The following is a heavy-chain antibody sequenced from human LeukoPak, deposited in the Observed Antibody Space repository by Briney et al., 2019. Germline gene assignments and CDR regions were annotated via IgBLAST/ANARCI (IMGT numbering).Heavy chain of an antibody. Sequence: GGSLRLSCAASGFTFNLAWMSWVRQTPGKGLQWVARIAVTPDGPATDYATPVRGRFTISRDDSRNMVYLQMSSLRTDDTAVYYCVWSSTWDKRFYLDQWGQGTLITVSS. D-gene: IGHD6-6*01. J-gene: IGHJ4*02. CDR1: GFTFNLAW. CDR2: IAVTPDGPAT. V-gene: IGHV3-15*04. CDR3: VWSSTWDKRFYLDQ.